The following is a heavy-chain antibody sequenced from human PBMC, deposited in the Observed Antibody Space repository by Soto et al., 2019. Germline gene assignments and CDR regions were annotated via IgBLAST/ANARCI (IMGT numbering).Heavy chain of an antibody. CDR3: AADVGASARTFDY. Sequence: GASVKVSCKASGYIFRSHGVSWMRQAPGQGLEWMGWIIPNFGKANYAQKFQGRVTITTDESTSTAYMELSSLGSEDTAVYYCAADVGASARTFDYWGQGTLVTVSS. V-gene: IGHV1-69*05. CDR1: GYIFRSHG. CDR2: IIPNFGKA. D-gene: IGHD1-26*01. J-gene: IGHJ4*02.